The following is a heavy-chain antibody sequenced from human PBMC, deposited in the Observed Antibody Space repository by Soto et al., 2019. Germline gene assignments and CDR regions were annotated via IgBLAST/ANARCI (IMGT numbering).Heavy chain of an antibody. CDR3: ARPLLVVPPRVKVRYYSYYGRDV. CDR2: MNPNSGNT. CDR1: GYTFTSYD. V-gene: IGHV1-8*01. J-gene: IGHJ6*02. Sequence: ASVKVSCKASGYTFTSYDINWVRQATGQGLEWMGWMNPNSGNTGYAQKFQGRVTMTRNTSISTAYMELSSLRSEDTAVYYCARPLLVVPPRVKVRYYSYYGRDVGGQGPRVTVPS. D-gene: IGHD2-15*01.